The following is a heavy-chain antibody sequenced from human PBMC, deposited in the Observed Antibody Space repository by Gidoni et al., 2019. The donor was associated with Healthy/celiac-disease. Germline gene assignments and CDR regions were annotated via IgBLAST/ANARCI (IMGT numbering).Heavy chain of an antibody. CDR2: INPNSGGT. V-gene: IGHV1-2*02. CDR3: ARGPLVLLWFGEPPPGADY. Sequence: QVQLVQSGAEVKKPGASVTVSCTASGSPFTCYYLHWVRQAPGQGLEWMGWINPNSGGTNYAQKFQGRVTMTRDTSIITAYMELSRLRSDDTAVYYCARGPLVLLWFGEPPPGADYWGQGTLVTVSS. CDR1: GSPFTCYY. D-gene: IGHD3-10*01. J-gene: IGHJ4*02.